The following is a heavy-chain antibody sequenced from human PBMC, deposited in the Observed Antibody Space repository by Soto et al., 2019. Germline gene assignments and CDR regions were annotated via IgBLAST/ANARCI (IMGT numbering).Heavy chain of an antibody. CDR1: GYTFTSYD. D-gene: IGHD2-15*01. J-gene: IGHJ5*02. CDR3: ARVNCSGGSCYFFWFDP. CDR2: MNPNSGNT. Sequence: ASVKVSYKASGYTFTSYDINWVRQATGQGLEWMGWMNPNSGNTGYAQKFQGRVTMTRNTSISTAYMELSSLRSEDTAVYYCARVNCSGGSCYFFWFDPWGQGTLVTVSS. V-gene: IGHV1-8*01.